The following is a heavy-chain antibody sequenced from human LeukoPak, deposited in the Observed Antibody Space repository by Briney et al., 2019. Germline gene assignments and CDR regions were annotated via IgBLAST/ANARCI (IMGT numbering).Heavy chain of an antibody. D-gene: IGHD1-14*01. Sequence: GASVKVSCKPTGYSFTAYYIFWVRQAPGQGLECMGWINLYNGATKYAQRFQSRVTMTRDPSISTAYMELSRLRSDDTATYYCASWAGGNEPVASFDYWGQGTLVTVSS. CDR2: INLYNGAT. CDR3: ASWAGGNEPVASFDY. J-gene: IGHJ4*02. CDR1: GYSFTAYY. V-gene: IGHV1-2*02.